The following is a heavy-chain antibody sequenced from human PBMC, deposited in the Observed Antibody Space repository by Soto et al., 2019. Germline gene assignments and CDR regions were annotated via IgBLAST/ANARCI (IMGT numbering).Heavy chain of an antibody. J-gene: IGHJ6*02. D-gene: IGHD3-10*01. CDR2: ISGSGGST. Sequence: GGSLRLSCAASGFTFSSYAMSWVRQAPGKGLEWVSAISGSGGSTYYADSVKGRFTISRDNSKNTLYLQMNSLRAEDTAVYYCATDRITMVRENYYYYGMDVWGQGTTVTVSS. CDR3: ATDRITMVRENYYYYGMDV. CDR1: GFTFSSYA. V-gene: IGHV3-23*01.